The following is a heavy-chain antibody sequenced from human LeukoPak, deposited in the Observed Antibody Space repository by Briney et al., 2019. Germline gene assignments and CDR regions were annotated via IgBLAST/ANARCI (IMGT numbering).Heavy chain of an antibody. V-gene: IGHV3-48*04. CDR2: ISSSGNTI. CDR1: GFTFSSYA. CDR3: ARGGDGYPQGAFDI. J-gene: IGHJ3*02. D-gene: IGHD5-24*01. Sequence: GGSLRLSCAASGFTFSSYAMSWVRQAPGKGLEWVSYISSSGNTIYYADSVKGRFTISRDNAKHSLYLQMNSLRAEDTAVYYCARGGDGYPQGAFDIWGQGTMVTVSS.